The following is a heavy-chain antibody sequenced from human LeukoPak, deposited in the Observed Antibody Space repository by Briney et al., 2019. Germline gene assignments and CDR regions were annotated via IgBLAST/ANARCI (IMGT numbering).Heavy chain of an antibody. Sequence: GSLRLSCAASRFTFSDYSMNWVRQAPGKGLEWISYVGISSGNTKYADSVKGRFTISGDSAKNSVFLQMNSLRVEDTAVYYCARDHRYAFDNWGPGTLVTVSS. V-gene: IGHV3-48*04. CDR1: RFTFSDYS. D-gene: IGHD5-12*01. J-gene: IGHJ4*02. CDR2: VGISSGNT. CDR3: ARDHRYAFDN.